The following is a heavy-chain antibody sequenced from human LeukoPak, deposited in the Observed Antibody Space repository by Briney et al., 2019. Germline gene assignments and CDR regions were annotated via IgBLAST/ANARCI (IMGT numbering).Heavy chain of an antibody. Sequence: ASVKVSCKASGYTFSSYGISWVRQAPGQGLEWMGWISPYNGQTNYAQKLQGRVTMTTDTSTSTAYMEVRSLRSEDTAAYYCAGRNRSCDSSDNCVYHFDYWGQGTLVTVSS. CDR1: GYTFSSYG. CDR3: AGRNRSCDSSDNCVYHFDY. CDR2: ISPYNGQT. J-gene: IGHJ4*02. D-gene: IGHD3-22*01. V-gene: IGHV1-18*01.